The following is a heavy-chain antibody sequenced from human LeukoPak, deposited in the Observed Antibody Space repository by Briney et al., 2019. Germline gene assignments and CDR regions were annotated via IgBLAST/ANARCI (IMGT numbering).Heavy chain of an antibody. CDR3: AKSGSSVFWS. V-gene: IGHV3-7*03. Sequence: GGSLRLSCAASGFTFNNHWMSWVRQAPGKGLEWVANIRDDGSEKYYVDSLKGRFTVSRDNVKNSLFLQMNSLRVDDTAVYYCAKSGSSVFWSWGQGTLVTVSS. CDR2: IRDDGSEK. D-gene: IGHD3-3*02. J-gene: IGHJ5*02. CDR1: GFTFNNHW.